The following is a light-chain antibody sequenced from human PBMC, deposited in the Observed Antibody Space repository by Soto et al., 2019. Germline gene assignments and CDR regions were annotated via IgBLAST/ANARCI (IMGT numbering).Light chain of an antibody. V-gene: IGKV1-5*01. J-gene: IGKJ1*01. CDR1: QSISSW. CDR2: DAS. CDR3: QQYNYFWA. Sequence: DIQMTQSPSTLSASVGDRVTITCRASQSISSWLAWYQQKPGKAPKLLIYDASNFESGVPSRFSGGGSGTEFSLTISSLQPDDFATYYCQQYNYFWAFGQGTRVEIK.